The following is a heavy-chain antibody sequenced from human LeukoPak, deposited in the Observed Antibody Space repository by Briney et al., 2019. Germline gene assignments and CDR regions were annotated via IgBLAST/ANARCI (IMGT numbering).Heavy chain of an antibody. CDR2: INPSGGAT. V-gene: IGHV1-46*01. J-gene: IGHJ4*02. CDR1: GYTFTIYY. Sequence: ASVKVSCKASGYTFTIYYMHWVRQAPGQGLEWMGIINPSGGATTYAQQFQDRVTMTRDTSTSTVYMELSSLRSEDTAVYYCARGRTHFDYWGQGTLVTVSS. CDR3: ARGRTHFDY.